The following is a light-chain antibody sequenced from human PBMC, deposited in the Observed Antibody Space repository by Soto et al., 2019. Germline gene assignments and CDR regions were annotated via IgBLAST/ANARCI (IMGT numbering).Light chain of an antibody. CDR3: CSYGGSYTYV. J-gene: IGLJ1*01. Sequence: QSALTQPRSVSGSPGQSVTISCTGTSSDVGAYNYVSWYQQHPGKAPKLMIYDVSKRPSGVPDRFSGSKSGNTASLTISGLQAADEADYYCCSYGGSYTYVFATGTKVTVL. CDR2: DVS. V-gene: IGLV2-11*01. CDR1: SSDVGAYNY.